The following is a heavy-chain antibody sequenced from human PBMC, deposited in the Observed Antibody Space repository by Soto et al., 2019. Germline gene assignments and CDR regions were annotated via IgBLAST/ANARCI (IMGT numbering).Heavy chain of an antibody. CDR3: ARDLVTIFGVVVNWFDP. CDR1: GYTFTSYA. CDR2: INAGNGNT. V-gene: IGHV1-3*01. J-gene: IGHJ5*02. D-gene: IGHD3-3*01. Sequence: ASVKVSFKGSGYTFTSYAMHWGRQAPGQRLEWMGWINAGNGNTKYSQKFQGRVTITRDTSASTAYMELSSLRSEDTAVYYCARDLVTIFGVVVNWFDPWGQGTLVTVSS.